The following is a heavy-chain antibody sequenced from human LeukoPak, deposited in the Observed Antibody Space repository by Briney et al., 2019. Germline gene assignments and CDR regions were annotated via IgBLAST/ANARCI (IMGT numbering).Heavy chain of an antibody. Sequence: TGGSLRLSCAASGCTFSSYWMSWVRQAPGKGLEWVANIKQDGSEKYYVDSVKGRFTISRDNAKNSLYLQMNSLRAEDTAVYYCARDGYDSSGYYYGDAFDIWGQGTMVTVSS. CDR2: IKQDGSEK. CDR1: GCTFSSYW. V-gene: IGHV3-7*01. CDR3: ARDGYDSSGYYYGDAFDI. J-gene: IGHJ3*02. D-gene: IGHD3-22*01.